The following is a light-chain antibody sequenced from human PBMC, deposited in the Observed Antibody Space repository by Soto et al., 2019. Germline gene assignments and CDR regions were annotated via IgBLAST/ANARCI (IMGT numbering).Light chain of an antibody. V-gene: IGKV1-27*01. Sequence: DIQMTQSPSSLSASVGDRVSITCRASQGISNYLAWYQQKPGKVPEILIYAASTLRSGVPSRFSGGGSGTDFTLTISSLQPGDVATYYCQKYNSAPLTFGGGTEVELK. J-gene: IGKJ4*01. CDR3: QKYNSAPLT. CDR1: QGISNY. CDR2: AAS.